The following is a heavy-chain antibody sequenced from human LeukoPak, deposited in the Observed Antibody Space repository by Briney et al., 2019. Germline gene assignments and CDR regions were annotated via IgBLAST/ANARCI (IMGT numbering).Heavy chain of an antibody. Sequence: SETLSLTCTVSGGSTSSYYWSWIRQPPGKGLEWIGYIYYSGSTNYNPSLNSRVTISVDTSKNQFSLKLSSVTAADTAVYYCARRQSGSGSYGFDPWGQGNLVTVSS. CDR1: GGSTSSYY. CDR2: IYYSGST. D-gene: IGHD3-10*01. J-gene: IGHJ5*02. V-gene: IGHV4-59*01. CDR3: ARRQSGSGSYGFDP.